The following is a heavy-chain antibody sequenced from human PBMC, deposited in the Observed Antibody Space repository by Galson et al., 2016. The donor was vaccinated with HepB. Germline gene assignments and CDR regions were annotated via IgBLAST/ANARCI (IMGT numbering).Heavy chain of an antibody. CDR2: INTNGGST. J-gene: IGHJ4*02. CDR3: AREGGHNYRYTDY. CDR1: GFTFSAYS. D-gene: IGHD3-16*02. V-gene: IGHV3-64*01. Sequence: SLRLSCAASGFTFSAYSMQWVRQAPGKGLEYVSHINTNGGSTFYANSVRGRFTLSRDNSKNTLYLQMGGLTAEDMAAYYCAREGGHNYRYTDYWGQGTLVTVSS.